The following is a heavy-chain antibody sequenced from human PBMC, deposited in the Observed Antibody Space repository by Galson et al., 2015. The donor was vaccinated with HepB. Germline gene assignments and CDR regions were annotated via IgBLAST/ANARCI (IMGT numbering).Heavy chain of an antibody. D-gene: IGHD3-10*01. Sequence: SLRLSCAASGFTFSSYAMHWVRQAPGKGLEWVAVISYDGSNKYYADSVKGRFTISRDNSKNTLYLQMNSLRAEDTAVYYCVESNGAFDYWGQGTLVTVSS. V-gene: IGHV3-30-3*01. CDR3: VESNGAFDY. CDR1: GFTFSSYA. J-gene: IGHJ4*02. CDR2: ISYDGSNK.